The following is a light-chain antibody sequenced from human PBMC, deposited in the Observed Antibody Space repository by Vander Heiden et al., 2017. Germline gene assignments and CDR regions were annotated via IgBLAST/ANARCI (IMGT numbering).Light chain of an antibody. V-gene: IGLV1-40*01. CDR3: QSYDHSRSGFVV. Sequence: QSVLTQPPSVSGAPGQRITISCTGRSSSIGAGYDVHWYQRLPGAAPKLLIYGNNNRPSGVPDRFSGSKSGTSASLAITGLQTEDEANYYCQSYDHSRSGFVVFGGGTKLTVL. CDR2: GNN. J-gene: IGLJ2*01. CDR1: SSSIGAGYD.